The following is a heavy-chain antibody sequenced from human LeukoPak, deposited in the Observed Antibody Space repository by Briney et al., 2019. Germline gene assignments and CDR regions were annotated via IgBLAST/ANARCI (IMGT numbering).Heavy chain of an antibody. CDR1: GFTVSSNY. CDR2: IYSGGST. CDR3: ARAYCGGDCYSNL. D-gene: IGHD2-21*02. V-gene: IGHV3-66*01. J-gene: IGHJ4*02. Sequence: GGSLRLSCAASGFTVSSNYMSWVRQAPGKGLEWVSVIYSGGSTYYADSVKGRFTISRDNSKNTLYLQMNSLRAEDTAVYYCARAYCGGDCYSNLWGQGTLVTVSS.